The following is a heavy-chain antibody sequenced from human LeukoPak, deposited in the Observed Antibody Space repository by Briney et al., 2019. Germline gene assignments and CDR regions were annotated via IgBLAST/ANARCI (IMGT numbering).Heavy chain of an antibody. CDR1: GFTFSDYY. CDR2: ISLSGTI. D-gene: IGHD3-10*01. CDR3: ARGAHYYGSGSYYRDAFDI. J-gene: IGHJ3*02. V-gene: IGHV3-11*04. Sequence: PGGSLRHSCSASGFTFSDYYMSWIRQAPGKGLEWVSYISLSGTIYYADSVKGRFTISRDNAKNSLYLQMNSLRAEDTAVYYCARGAHYYGSGSYYRDAFDIWGQGTMVTVSS.